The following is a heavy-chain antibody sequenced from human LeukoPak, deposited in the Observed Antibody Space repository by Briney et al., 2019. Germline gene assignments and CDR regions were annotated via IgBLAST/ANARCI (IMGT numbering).Heavy chain of an antibody. V-gene: IGHV1-8*01. CDR1: GYTFTSYD. J-gene: IGHJ3*02. Sequence: ASVKVSCKASGYTFTSYDINWVRQATGQGLEWMGWMNPNSGNTGYAQKFQGRVTMTRNTSISTAYMELSSLRSEDTAVYYCASSIGVVVAPYAFDIWGQGTMVTVSS. CDR2: MNPNSGNT. CDR3: ASSIGVVVAPYAFDI. D-gene: IGHD2-15*01.